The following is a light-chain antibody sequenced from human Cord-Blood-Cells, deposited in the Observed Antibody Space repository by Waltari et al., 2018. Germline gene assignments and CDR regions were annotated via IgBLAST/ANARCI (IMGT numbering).Light chain of an antibody. CDR2: CVS. Sequence: QSALTQPRSVSGSPGQSVTISFTGTSSDVGGYNYVSWYQQHPGKAPKLMIYCVSKRPSGVPDRFSGSKSGNTASLTISGLQAEDEADYYCCSYAGSYTWVFGGGTKLTVL. J-gene: IGLJ3*02. CDR3: CSYAGSYTWV. V-gene: IGLV2-11*01. CDR1: SSDVGGYNY.